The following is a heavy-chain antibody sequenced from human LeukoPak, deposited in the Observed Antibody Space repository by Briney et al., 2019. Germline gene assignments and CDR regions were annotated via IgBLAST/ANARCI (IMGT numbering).Heavy chain of an antibody. J-gene: IGHJ5*02. CDR2: ISSSGST. D-gene: IGHD2-15*01. CDR3: ARAVVVVAAGFDP. Sequence: SETLSLTCTVSGDSISSGDYYWSWIRQPAGKGLEWIGRISSSGSTNYNPSLKSRVTISVDTSKNQFSLKLSSVTAADTAVYYCARAVVVVAAGFDPWGQGTLVTVSS. V-gene: IGHV4-61*02. CDR1: GDSISSGDYY.